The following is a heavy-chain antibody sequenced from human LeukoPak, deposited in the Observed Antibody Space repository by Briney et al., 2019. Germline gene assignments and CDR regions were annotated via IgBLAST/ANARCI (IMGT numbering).Heavy chain of an antibody. D-gene: IGHD4-23*01. Sequence: SETLSLTCAVYGGSFSGYYLSWIRQPPGKGLEWIGEINHSGSTNYNPSLKSRVTISVDTSKNQFSLKLSSVTAADTAVYYCARDDYGGNSHHCWGQGTLVTVSS. CDR1: GGSFSGYY. CDR2: INHSGST. V-gene: IGHV4-34*01. J-gene: IGHJ4*02. CDR3: ARDDYGGNSHHC.